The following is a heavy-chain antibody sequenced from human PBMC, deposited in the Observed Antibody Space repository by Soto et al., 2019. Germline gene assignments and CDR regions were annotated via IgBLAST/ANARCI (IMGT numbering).Heavy chain of an antibody. D-gene: IGHD1-1*01. CDR1: GVTFSDAG. J-gene: IGHJ4*02. CDR2: IKSQGEGVTT. V-gene: IGHV3-15*01. CDR3: DNFTRSSDY. Sequence: GGSXRLSCAASGVTFSDAGITWVRQAPGKGLEWVGRIKSQGEGVTTEYAAPVKVRLTISRDDSEKTLYLQMNSLKSEDTDVYYCDNFTRSSDYWGQGTLVTVSS.